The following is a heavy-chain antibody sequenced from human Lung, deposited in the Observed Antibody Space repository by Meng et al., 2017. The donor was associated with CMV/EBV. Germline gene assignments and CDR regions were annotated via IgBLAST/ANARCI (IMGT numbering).Heavy chain of an antibody. CDR2: ISGSGGST. J-gene: IGHJ4*02. CDR1: GFTFDDYG. Sequence: GGSLRLXCAASGFTFDDYGMSWVRQAPGKGLEWVSAISGSGGSTYYADSVKGRFTISRDNSKNTLYLQMNSLRAEDTAVYYCAKDPCSGGSLYEAPETYFDYXGQGXLVTVSS. V-gene: IGHV3-23*01. D-gene: IGHD2-15*01. CDR3: AKDPCSGGSLYEAPETYFDY.